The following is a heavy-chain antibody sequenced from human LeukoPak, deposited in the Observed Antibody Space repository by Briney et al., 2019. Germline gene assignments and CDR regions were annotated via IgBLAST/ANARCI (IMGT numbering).Heavy chain of an antibody. Sequence: PSETLSLTCAVYSGSFNGYYWSWIRQPPGKGLEWIGEINQSGSTKYNPSLESRVTISVDTSKNQFSLKLSSTTAADTAVYYCARGPGSGSYFAWFDTWGQGALVTVSS. J-gene: IGHJ5*02. V-gene: IGHV4-34*01. CDR3: ARGPGSGSYFAWFDT. D-gene: IGHD3-10*01. CDR2: INQSGST. CDR1: SGSFNGYY.